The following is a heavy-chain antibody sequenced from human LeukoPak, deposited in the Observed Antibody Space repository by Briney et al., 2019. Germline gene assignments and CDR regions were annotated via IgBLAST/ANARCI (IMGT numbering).Heavy chain of an antibody. J-gene: IGHJ4*02. D-gene: IGHD3-10*01. CDR3: AKDWKFYYVSGSFFPDN. V-gene: IGHV3-30-3*01. CDR1: GFAFSSYA. Sequence: QPGRSLRLSCAASGFAFSSYAAHWVRQAPGKGLECVAVISHDGSKKYYADFVKGRFTISRDNSKNTLYLHMNSLIPEDTAVYFCAKDWKFYYVSGSFFPDNWGQGTLVTVSS. CDR2: ISHDGSKK.